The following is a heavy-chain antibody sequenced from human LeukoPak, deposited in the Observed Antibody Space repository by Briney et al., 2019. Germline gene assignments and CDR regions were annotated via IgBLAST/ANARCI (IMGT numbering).Heavy chain of an antibody. V-gene: IGHV4-38-2*01. CDR3: ARRDTELDY. D-gene: IGHD1-14*01. J-gene: IGHJ4*02. Sequence: SETLSLTCAVSGYSISSGYYWGWIRPPPGKGLEWIGSIYHSGSTYYNPSLKSRVTISVDTSKNQFSLKLSSVTAADTAVYYCARRDTELDYRGQGTLVTISS. CDR1: GYSISSGYY. CDR2: IYHSGST.